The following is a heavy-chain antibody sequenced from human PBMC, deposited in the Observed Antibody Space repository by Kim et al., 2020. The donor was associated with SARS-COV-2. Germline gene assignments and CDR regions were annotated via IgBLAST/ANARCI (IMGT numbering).Heavy chain of an antibody. D-gene: IGHD3-3*01. CDR2: ISWNSGSI. Sequence: GGSLRLSCAASGFTFDDYAMHWVRQAPGKGLEWVSGISWNSGSIGYADSVKGRFTISRDNAKNSLYLQMNSLRAEDTALYYCAKAVGGGWGNTYYDFWSGFAGNDYYGMDVWGQGTTLTVSS. CDR1: GFTFDDYA. CDR3: AKAVGGGWGNTYYDFWSGFAGNDYYGMDV. J-gene: IGHJ6*02. V-gene: IGHV3-9*01.